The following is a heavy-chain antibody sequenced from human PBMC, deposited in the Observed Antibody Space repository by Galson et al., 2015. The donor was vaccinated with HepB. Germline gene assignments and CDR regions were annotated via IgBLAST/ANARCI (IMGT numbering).Heavy chain of an antibody. CDR2: TYYRSKWYN. V-gene: IGHV6-1*01. Sequence: CAISGDSVSSDSAAWNWIRQSPSRGLEWLGRTYYRSKWYNDYAISVKSRITINPDTSKDQFSLQLNSVTPEDTAVYYCASGAGWVLSWGQGTLVTVSS. CDR1: GDSVSSDSAA. D-gene: IGHD2-2*03. CDR3: ASGAGWVLS. J-gene: IGHJ4*02.